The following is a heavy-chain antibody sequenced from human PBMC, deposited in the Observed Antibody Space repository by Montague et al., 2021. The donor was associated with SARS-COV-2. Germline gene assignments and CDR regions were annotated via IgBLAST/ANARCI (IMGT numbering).Heavy chain of an antibody. CDR2: IYYSGST. Sequence: SETLSLTCTVSGGSLSSSSYYWGWIRQPPGKGLEWIGSIYYSGSTYYNPSLKSRVTISVDTSKYQFSLKLSSVTAADTAVYYCARQENSSGWCKPDGFDIWGQGTMVTVSS. J-gene: IGHJ3*02. CDR1: GGSLSSSSYY. D-gene: IGHD6-19*01. CDR3: ARQENSSGWCKPDGFDI. V-gene: IGHV4-39*01.